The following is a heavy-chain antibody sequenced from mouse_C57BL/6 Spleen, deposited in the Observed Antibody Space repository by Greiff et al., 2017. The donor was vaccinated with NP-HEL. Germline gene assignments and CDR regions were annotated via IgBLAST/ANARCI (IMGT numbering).Heavy chain of an antibody. D-gene: IGHD1-1*01. CDR3: ARQYGSSSFDD. Sequence: EVQLVESGGDLVKPGGSLKLSCAASGFTFSSYGMSWVRQTPDKRLEWVATISSGGSYTYYPDSVKGRFTISRDNAKNTLYLQMSSLKSEDTAMYYCARQYGSSSFDDWGQGTTLTVSS. J-gene: IGHJ2*01. CDR1: GFTFSSYG. CDR2: ISSGGSYT. V-gene: IGHV5-6*01.